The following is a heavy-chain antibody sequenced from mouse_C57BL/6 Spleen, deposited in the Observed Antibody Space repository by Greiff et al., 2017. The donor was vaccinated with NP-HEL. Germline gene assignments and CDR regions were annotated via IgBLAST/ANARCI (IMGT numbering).Heavy chain of an antibody. CDR2: INPNNGGT. V-gene: IGHV1-26*01. CDR1: GYTFTDYY. D-gene: IGHD4-1*01. CDR3: ASETGTGAMDY. J-gene: IGHJ4*01. Sequence: EVMLQQSGPELVKPGASVKISCKASGYTFTDYYMNWVKQSHGKSLEWIGDINPNNGGTSYNQKFKGKATLTVDKSSSTAYMELRSLTSEDSAVYYCASETGTGAMDYWGQGTSVTVSS.